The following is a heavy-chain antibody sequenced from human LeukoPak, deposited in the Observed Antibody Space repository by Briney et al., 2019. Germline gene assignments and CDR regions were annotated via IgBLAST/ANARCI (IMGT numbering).Heavy chain of an antibody. CDR2: IYSGGST. V-gene: IGHV3-66*01. CDR1: SSYY. J-gene: IGHJ6*02. CDR3: ARSIAVAGTPSRGYGMDV. D-gene: IGHD6-19*01. Sequence: SSYYWGWIRQPPGKGLEWVSVIYSGGSTYYADSVKGRFTISRDNSKNTLYLQMNSLRAEDTAVYYCARSIAVAGTPSRGYGMDVWGQGTTVTVSS.